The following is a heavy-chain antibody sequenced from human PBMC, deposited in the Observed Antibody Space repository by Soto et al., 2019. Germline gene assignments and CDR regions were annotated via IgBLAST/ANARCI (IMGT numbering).Heavy chain of an antibody. V-gene: IGHV4-31*03. CDR1: GGSISSGGYY. CDR3: ARDLLHGVFDS. CDR2: IFYSGST. Sequence: QVQLQESGPGLVKPSQTLSLTCTVSGGSISSGGYYWSWIRQHPGKALEWIGYIFYSGSTSNNPSLRRRVNISLDTSKNQFSLKLSSVTAADTAVYYCARDLLHGVFDSWGQGTLVTVSS. D-gene: IGHD3-16*01. J-gene: IGHJ4*02.